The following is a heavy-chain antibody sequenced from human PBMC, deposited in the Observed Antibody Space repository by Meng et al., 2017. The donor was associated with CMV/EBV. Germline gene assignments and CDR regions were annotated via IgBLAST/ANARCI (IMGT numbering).Heavy chain of an antibody. J-gene: IGHJ3*02. CDR1: GGPISSYY. CDR3: ARAGGAFDI. CDR2: IYYSGST. Sequence: GSLRLSCTVSGGPISSYYWSWIRQPPGKGLEWIGYIYYSGSTNYNPSLKSRVTISVDTSKNQFSLKLSPVTAADTAVYYCARAGGAFDIWGQGTMVTVSS. V-gene: IGHV4-59*01. D-gene: IGHD1-26*01.